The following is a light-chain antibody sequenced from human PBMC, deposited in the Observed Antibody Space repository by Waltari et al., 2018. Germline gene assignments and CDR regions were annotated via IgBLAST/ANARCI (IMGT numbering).Light chain of an antibody. CDR1: QNINRY. V-gene: IGKV1-39*01. CDR2: AAS. CDR3: QQSYRTPYT. J-gene: IGKJ2*01. Sequence: DIQMTQFQSYLSASVADRVTISCRASQNINRYLNRYQQKPGKAPKLLICAASTLQSGVPSRFSGSGSGTDFTLTISSLQPEDSASYYCQQSYRTPYTFGQGTKVEV.